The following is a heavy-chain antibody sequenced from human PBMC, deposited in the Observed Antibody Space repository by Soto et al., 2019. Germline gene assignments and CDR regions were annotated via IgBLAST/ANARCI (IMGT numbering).Heavy chain of an antibody. CDR1: GGTFSSYT. D-gene: IGHD4-17*01. V-gene: IGHV1-69*04. J-gene: IGHJ5*02. CDR3: ARDPPKTTVVTPERYNWFDP. Sequence: ASVKVSCKASGGTFSSYTISWVRQAPGQGLEWMGRIIPILGIANYAQKFQGRVTITADKSTSTAYMELSSLRSEDTAVYYCARDPPKTTVVTPERYNWFDPWGQGTLVTVSS. CDR2: IIPILGIA.